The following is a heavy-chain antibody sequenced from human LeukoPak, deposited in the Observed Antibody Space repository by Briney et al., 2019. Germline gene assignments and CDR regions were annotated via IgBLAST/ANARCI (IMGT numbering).Heavy chain of an antibody. V-gene: IGHV4-34*01. Sequence: SETLSLTCAVYGGSFSGYYWSWIPQPPGKGLEWIGEINHSGSTNYNPSLKSRVTISVDTSKNQFSLKLSSVTAADTAVYYCARGLGYCSSTSCYKWFDHWGQGTLVTVSS. J-gene: IGHJ5*02. CDR2: INHSGST. D-gene: IGHD2-2*02. CDR1: GGSFSGYY. CDR3: ARGLGYCSSTSCYKWFDH.